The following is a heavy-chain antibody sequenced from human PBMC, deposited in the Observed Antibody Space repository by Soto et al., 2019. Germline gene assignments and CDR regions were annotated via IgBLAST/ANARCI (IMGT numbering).Heavy chain of an antibody. D-gene: IGHD1-7*01. V-gene: IGHV3-74*01. J-gene: IGHJ5*02. CDR1: GFTFSSYW. Sequence: GGSLRLSCAASGFTFSSYWMHWVRQAPGKGLVWVSRINSDGSSTSYADSVKGRFTISRDNAKNSLYLQMNSLRAEDTAVYYCARDGLTSITGTTDPTSWFDPWGQGTLVTVSS. CDR2: INSDGSST. CDR3: ARDGLTSITGTTDPTSWFDP.